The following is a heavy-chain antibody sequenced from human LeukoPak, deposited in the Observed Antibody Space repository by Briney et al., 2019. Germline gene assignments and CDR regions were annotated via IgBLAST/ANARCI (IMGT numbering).Heavy chain of an antibody. J-gene: IGHJ4*02. CDR2: TNANSGGT. Sequence: ASVKVSCKASGYTFTGYYMHWVRRAPGQGLEWMGWTNANSGGTNYAQKFQGRVTMTRDTSISTAYMELSRLRSDDTAVYYCARSSRYDIWTGYPYWGQGTLVTVSP. CDR3: ARSSRYDIWTGYPY. CDR1: GYTFTGYY. V-gene: IGHV1-2*02. D-gene: IGHD3-9*01.